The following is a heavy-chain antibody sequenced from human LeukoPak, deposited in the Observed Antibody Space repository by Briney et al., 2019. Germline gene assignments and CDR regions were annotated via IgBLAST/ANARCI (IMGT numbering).Heavy chain of an antibody. CDR2: ISYDGSNK. CDR1: GFTFSSYA. J-gene: IGHJ3*02. V-gene: IGHV3-30-3*01. D-gene: IGHD3-3*01. CDR3: AKVRFLDWHRGASDI. Sequence: GGSLRLSCAAYGFTFSSYAMHWVRQAPGKGLEWVAVISYDGSNKYYADSVRGRFTISRDNSKKMLYLQMNSLRAEDTAIYYCAKVRFLDWHRGASDIWGQGTMVTVSS.